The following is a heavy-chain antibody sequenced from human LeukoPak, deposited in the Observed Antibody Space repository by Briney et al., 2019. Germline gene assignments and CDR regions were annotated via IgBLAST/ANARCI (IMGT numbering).Heavy chain of an antibody. CDR1: GGSFSGYY. J-gene: IGHJ4*02. D-gene: IGHD4-23*01. Sequence: SETLSLTCAVYGGSFSGYYWSWISQPPGKGLEWVGEINHSGSTNYNPSLKSRVTISVDTSKNQFSLKLSSVTAADTAVYYCARGHRTTVVRDPPQDFDYWGQGTLVTVSS. V-gene: IGHV4-34*01. CDR2: INHSGST. CDR3: ARGHRTTVVRDPPQDFDY.